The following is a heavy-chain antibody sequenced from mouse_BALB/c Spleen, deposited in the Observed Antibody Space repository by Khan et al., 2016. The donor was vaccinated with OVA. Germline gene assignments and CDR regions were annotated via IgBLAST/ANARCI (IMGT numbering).Heavy chain of an antibody. CDR2: INTYTGEP. Sequence: QLVQSGPELRKPGETVKISCKASVYTFTIYGMNWVRQAPGKGLKWMGWINTYTGEPTYADDFKGRFSFSLETSASTAYLQINNLKNEDTATYYCARVGYNGAMEYWGQGTSVTVSS. CDR3: ARVGYNGAMEY. CDR1: VYTFTIYG. J-gene: IGHJ4*01. D-gene: IGHD2-14*01. V-gene: IGHV9-3-1*01.